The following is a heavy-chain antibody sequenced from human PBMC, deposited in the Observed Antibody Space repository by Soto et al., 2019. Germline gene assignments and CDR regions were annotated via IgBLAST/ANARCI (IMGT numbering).Heavy chain of an antibody. D-gene: IGHD6-19*01. V-gene: IGHV3-30-3*01. CDR3: ARDSKQWLGTYYFDY. CDR2: ISYDGSNK. CDR1: GFTFRSYA. J-gene: IGHJ4*02. Sequence: QVQLVESGGGVVQPGRSLRLSCAASGFTFRSYAVHWVRQAPGKGLEWVAFISYDGSNKYYADSVKGRFTISRKNSKNTLYLQMNSLRAEDTAVYSCARDSKQWLGTYYFDYWGQGTLVTVSS.